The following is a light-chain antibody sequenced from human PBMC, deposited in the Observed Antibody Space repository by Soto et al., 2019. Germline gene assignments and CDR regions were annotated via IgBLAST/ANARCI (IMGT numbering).Light chain of an antibody. CDR2: DAS. CDR3: QQRSNWPPYT. J-gene: IGKJ2*01. V-gene: IGKV3-11*01. CDR1: QSVSSY. Sequence: IVLTQSPATLSLSPGERATLSCRASQSVSSYLAWYQQKPGQAPRLLIYDASNRATGIPARFSGSGSRTDFTLTISSLEPEDFAVYYCQQRSNWPPYTFGQGTKLEIK.